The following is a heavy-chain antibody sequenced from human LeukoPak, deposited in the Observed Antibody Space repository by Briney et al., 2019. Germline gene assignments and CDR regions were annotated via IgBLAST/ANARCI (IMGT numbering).Heavy chain of an antibody. CDR1: GYTFTGYY. J-gene: IGHJ4*02. CDR3: ARGLNIVVVTATFDY. V-gene: IGHV1-2*02. D-gene: IGHD2-21*02. CDR2: INPNSGGT. Sequence: GASVKVSCKASGYTFTGYYMHWVRQAPGQGLEWMGWINPNSGGTNYAQKFQGRVTMTSDTSISTAYMELSRLRSDDTAVYYCARGLNIVVVTATFDYWGQGTLVTVSS.